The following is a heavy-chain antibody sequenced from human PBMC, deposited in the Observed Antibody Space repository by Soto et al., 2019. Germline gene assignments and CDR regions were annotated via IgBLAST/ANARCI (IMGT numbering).Heavy chain of an antibody. CDR2: INPNSGGT. CDR3: AREEVIAAAGTFLYYYGMDV. CDR1: GYTFTGYY. J-gene: IGHJ6*02. V-gene: IGHV1-2*04. D-gene: IGHD6-13*01. Sequence: ASVKVSCKASGYTFTGYYMHWVRQAPGQGLEWMGWINPNSGGTNYAQKFQGWVTMTRDTSISTAYMELSRLRSDDTAVYYCAREEVIAAAGTFLYYYGMDVWGQGTTVTVSS.